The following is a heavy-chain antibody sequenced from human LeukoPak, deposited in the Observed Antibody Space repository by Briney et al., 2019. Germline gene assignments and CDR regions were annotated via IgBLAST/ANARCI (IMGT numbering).Heavy chain of an antibody. CDR2: IIPIFGIA. J-gene: IGHJ4*02. D-gene: IGHD1-26*01. CDR1: GGTFSSYA. CDR3: AFQAEYSGSYYFDY. Sequence: ASVKVSCKASGGTFSSYAISWVRQAPGQGLEWMGRIIPIFGIANYAQKFQGRVTITADKSTSTAYMELSSLRSEDTAVYYCAFQAEYSGSYYFDYWGQGTLVTVSS. V-gene: IGHV1-69*04.